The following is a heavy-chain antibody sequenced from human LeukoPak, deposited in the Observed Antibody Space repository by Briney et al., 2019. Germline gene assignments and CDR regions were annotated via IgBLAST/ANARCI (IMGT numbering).Heavy chain of an antibody. CDR3: ASLYCTHTTCYYFDY. D-gene: IGHD2-2*01. V-gene: IGHV3-7*01. Sequence: GGSLRLSCAASGFIFENYWMNWVRQAPGKGLEWVANIEQDGSEKYYVDSVKGRFTISRDNARNSLYLQMNSLRAEDTAVCYCASLYCTHTTCYYFDYWGQGTLVSVSS. CDR2: IEQDGSEK. CDR1: GFIFENYW. J-gene: IGHJ4*02.